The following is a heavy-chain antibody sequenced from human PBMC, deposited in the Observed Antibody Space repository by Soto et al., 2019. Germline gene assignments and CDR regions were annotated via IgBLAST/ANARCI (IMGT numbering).Heavy chain of an antibody. CDR2: IFDSGCT. J-gene: IGHJ2*01. CDR1: GGSISGGVHS. Sequence: QVQLQESRPGLVKPSETLSLTCTVSGGSISGGVHSWSWIRQPPGKGLEWIGHIFDSGCTYYNPSLKSRLTITVDTSKNQFSLRLSSVTAADTAVYYCAREIMPLTNDWYFDLWGRGTLVTVSS. D-gene: IGHD2-8*01. V-gene: IGHV4-30-4*01. CDR3: AREIMPLTNDWYFDL.